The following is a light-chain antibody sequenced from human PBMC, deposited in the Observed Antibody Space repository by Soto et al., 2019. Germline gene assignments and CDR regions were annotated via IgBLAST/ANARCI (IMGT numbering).Light chain of an antibody. CDR3: QQYIPNSLWV. CDR1: QSPSNW. V-gene: IGKV1-5*01. CDR2: DIS. Sequence: DIQMTQSPSTLSASVGDKVTITCRTSQSPSNWLAWYQQRPGKAPRLLIYDISTLENGVPSRFSGSGSGTEFTLTISDLQPSDFATYYCQQYIPNSLWVFGQGTTVEFK. J-gene: IGKJ1*01.